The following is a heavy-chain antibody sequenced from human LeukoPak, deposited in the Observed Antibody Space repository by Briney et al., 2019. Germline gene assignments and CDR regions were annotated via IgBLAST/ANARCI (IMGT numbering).Heavy chain of an antibody. D-gene: IGHD6-13*01. CDR3: AKGGPPSSWPDYYYYYYMDV. CDR2: IRYDGSNK. CDR1: AFTFSSYG. Sequence: GGSLRLSCAASAFTFSSYGMHWVRQAPGKGLEWVAFIRYDGSNKYYADSVKGRFTISRDNSKNTLYLQMGSLRAEDMAVYYCAKGGPPSSWPDYYYYYYMDVWGKGTTVTISS. J-gene: IGHJ6*03. V-gene: IGHV3-30*02.